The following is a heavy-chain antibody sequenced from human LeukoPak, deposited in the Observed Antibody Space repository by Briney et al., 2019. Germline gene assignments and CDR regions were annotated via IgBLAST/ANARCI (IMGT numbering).Heavy chain of an antibody. CDR2: IYYSGST. Sequence: SETLSLTCTVSGGSISSSSFYWGWIRQPPGKGLEWIGSIYYSGSTYYNPSLKSRVTISVDTSKNQFSLKLSSVTAADTAVYYCARRNDYDSSGYYYEDYWGQGTLVTVSS. D-gene: IGHD3-22*01. V-gene: IGHV4-39*01. CDR1: GGSISSSSFY. CDR3: ARRNDYDSSGYYYEDY. J-gene: IGHJ4*02.